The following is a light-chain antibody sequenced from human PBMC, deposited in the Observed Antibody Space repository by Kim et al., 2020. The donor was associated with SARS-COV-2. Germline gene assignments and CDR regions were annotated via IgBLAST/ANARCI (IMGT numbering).Light chain of an antibody. J-gene: IGLJ1*01. Sequence: SCSESRSNIGSNDLYWHQQPPGTAPKLLIYRNNQRPSGVPDRFSGSKSGTSASLAISGLRSEDEADYYCAAWDDSLSGRYVFGTGTKVTVL. CDR2: RNN. V-gene: IGLV1-47*01. CDR3: AAWDDSLSGRYV. CDR1: RSNIGSND.